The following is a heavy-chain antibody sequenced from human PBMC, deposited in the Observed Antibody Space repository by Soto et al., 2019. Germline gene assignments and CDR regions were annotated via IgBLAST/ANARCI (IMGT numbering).Heavy chain of an antibody. Sequence: QVQLVESGGGVVQPGRSLRLSCAASGFTFSSYGMHWVRQAPGKGLEWVAVISYDGSNKYYADSVKGRFTISRDNSKNTRYLQINSLRAEDTAVYYCAKDRYSNYSGHFDYWGQGTLVTVSS. CDR1: GFTFSSYG. V-gene: IGHV3-30*18. CDR3: AKDRYSNYSGHFDY. J-gene: IGHJ4*02. CDR2: ISYDGSNK. D-gene: IGHD4-4*01.